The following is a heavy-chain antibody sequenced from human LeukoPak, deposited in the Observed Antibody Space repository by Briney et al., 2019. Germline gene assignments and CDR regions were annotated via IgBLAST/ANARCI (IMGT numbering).Heavy chain of an antibody. J-gene: IGHJ4*02. CDR2: IYYSGST. V-gene: IGHV4-39*01. CDR3: ARVEYYYDSSGYYSFDYFDY. CDR1: GGSISSSSYY. D-gene: IGHD3-22*01. Sequence: SETLSLTCTVSGGSISSSSYYWGWIRQPPGTGLGWIGSIYYSGSTYYTPSLKSRVTIAVDTSKNQFSLKLSSVTAADTAVYYCARVEYYYDSSGYYSFDYFDYWGQGTLVTVSS.